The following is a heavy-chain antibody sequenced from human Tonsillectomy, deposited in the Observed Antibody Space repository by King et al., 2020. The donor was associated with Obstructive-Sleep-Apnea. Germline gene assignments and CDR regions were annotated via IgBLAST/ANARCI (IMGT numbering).Heavy chain of an antibody. J-gene: IGHJ4*02. V-gene: IGHV3-9*01. CDR2: ISWDGANT. Sequence: VQLVESGGGWVQPGGSLRLSCVTSQFTFDDHTMHWVRQTPERGLEWVSGISWDGANTGYADSVKGRFTISRDNAKNSLHLQMNSLRPEDTALYCARGYSTSWSGYFDYWGQGTLVSVSS. CDR1: QFTFDDHT. CDR3: RGYSTSWSGYFDY. D-gene: IGHD2-2*01.